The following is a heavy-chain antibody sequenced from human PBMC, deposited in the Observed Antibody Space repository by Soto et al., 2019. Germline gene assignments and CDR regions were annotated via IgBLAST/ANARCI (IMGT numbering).Heavy chain of an antibody. CDR1: GYTLTSYA. J-gene: IGHJ6*02. CDR2: INAGNGNT. CDR3: ARARDCSSTSCYSGYYYYGMDV. V-gene: IGHV1-3*01. D-gene: IGHD2-2*01. Sequence: ASVKVSCQASGYTLTSYAMHWVRQAPGQRLELMGWINAGNGNTKYSQKFQGRFTISRDNSKNTLYLQMNSLRAEDTAVYYCARARDCSSTSCYSGYYYYGMDVWGQGTTVTVSS.